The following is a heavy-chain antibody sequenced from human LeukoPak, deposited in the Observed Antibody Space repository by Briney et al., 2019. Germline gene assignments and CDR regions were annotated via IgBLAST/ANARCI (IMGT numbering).Heavy chain of an antibody. J-gene: IGHJ3*02. CDR3: ARDGPPYSSGWYDAFDI. CDR2: IYYSGST. Sequence: SETLSLTCTVSGGSISSSSYYWGWIRQPPGKGLEWIGSIYYSGSTYYNPSLKSRVTISVDTSKNQFSLKLSSVTAADTAVYYCARDGPPYSSGWYDAFDIWGQGTMVTVSS. CDR1: GGSISSSSYY. D-gene: IGHD6-19*01. V-gene: IGHV4-39*02.